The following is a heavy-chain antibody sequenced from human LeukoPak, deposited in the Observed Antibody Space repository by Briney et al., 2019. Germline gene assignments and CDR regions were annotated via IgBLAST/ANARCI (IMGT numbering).Heavy chain of an antibody. D-gene: IGHD3-9*01. CDR3: ARDIYDILTGYRFCVL. J-gene: IGHJ4*02. Sequence: ASVKVSCKASGYTFTGYYMHWVRQAPGQGLEWMGWINPKSGGTNYAQKFQGRVTMTRDTSISTAYMELSKLRSDDTAVYYCARDIYDILTGYRFCVLWGQGTLVTVSS. CDR2: INPKSGGT. V-gene: IGHV1-2*02. CDR1: GYTFTGYY.